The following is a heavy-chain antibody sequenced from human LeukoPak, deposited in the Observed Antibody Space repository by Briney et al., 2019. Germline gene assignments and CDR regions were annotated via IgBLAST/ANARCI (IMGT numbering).Heavy chain of an antibody. D-gene: IGHD3-10*01. CDR2: IYYSGST. CDR1: GGSISSYY. CDR3: ARDYYGSGSYYTHYWFDP. V-gene: IGHV4-59*01. Sequence: SETLSLTCTVSGGSISSYYWSWIRQPPGKGLEWIGYIYYSGSTNYNPSLKSRVTISVDTSKNQFSLKLSSVTAADTAVYYCARDYYGSGSYYTHYWFDPWGQGTPVTVSS. J-gene: IGHJ5*02.